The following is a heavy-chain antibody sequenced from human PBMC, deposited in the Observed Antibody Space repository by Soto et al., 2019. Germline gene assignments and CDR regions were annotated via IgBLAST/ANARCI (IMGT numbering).Heavy chain of an antibody. Sequence: PGESLQISCKGSGYSFTSYWISWVRQMPGKGLEWMGRIDPSDSYTNYSPSFQGHVTISADKSIGTAYLQWSSLKASDTAMYYCENTDRPRLSYGMVVWGQGTSVPVSS. J-gene: IGHJ6*02. CDR1: GYSFTSYW. V-gene: IGHV5-10-1*01. CDR2: IDPSDSYT. D-gene: IGHD3-16*02. CDR3: ENTDRPRLSYGMVV.